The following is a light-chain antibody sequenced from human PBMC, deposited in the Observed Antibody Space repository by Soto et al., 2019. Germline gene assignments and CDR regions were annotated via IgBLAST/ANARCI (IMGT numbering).Light chain of an antibody. Sequence: EIVLTQSPGTLSLSPGERATLSCMASQTLTTRFLAWYQQKPGQAPRLLIYGASSRATGIPDRFSGSGSGTEYTLTISRLEPEYFAVYSCQQYADLPYTFGQGTTLEIK. J-gene: IGKJ2*01. CDR3: QQYADLPYT. CDR1: QTLTTRF. V-gene: IGKV3-20*01. CDR2: GAS.